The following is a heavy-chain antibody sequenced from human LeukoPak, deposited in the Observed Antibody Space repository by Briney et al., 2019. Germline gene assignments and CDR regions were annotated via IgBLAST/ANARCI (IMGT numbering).Heavy chain of an antibody. CDR3: ARVRQREQWLVPSPFHAFDI. Sequence: ASVKVSCKASGYTFTSYYMHWVRQAPGQGLEWMGIINPSGGSTSYAQKFQGRVTMTRDTSTSTVYMELSSLRSEDTAVYYCARVRQREQWLVPSPFHAFDIWGQGTMVTVSS. V-gene: IGHV1-46*01. J-gene: IGHJ3*02. CDR2: INPSGGST. D-gene: IGHD6-19*01. CDR1: GYTFTSYY.